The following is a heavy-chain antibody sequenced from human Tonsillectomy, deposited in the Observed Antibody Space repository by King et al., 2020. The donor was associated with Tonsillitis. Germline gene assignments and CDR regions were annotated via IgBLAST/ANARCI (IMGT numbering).Heavy chain of an antibody. CDR1: GYSFTSYW. J-gene: IGHJ4*02. V-gene: IGHV5-10-1*03. CDR3: ARLLGGIFSIDY. CDR2: IDPSDSYT. Sequence: VQLVESGAEVKKPGESLRISCKGSGYSFTSYWISWVRQMPGKGLEWMGRIDPSDSYTNYSPSFQGHVTNSADKSISTAYLQWSSLKASDTAMYYCARLLGGIFSIDYWGQGTLVTVSS. D-gene: IGHD2-15*01.